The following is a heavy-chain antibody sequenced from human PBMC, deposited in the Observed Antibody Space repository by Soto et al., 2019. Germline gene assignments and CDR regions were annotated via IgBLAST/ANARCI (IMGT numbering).Heavy chain of an antibody. CDR2: INRNSETI. V-gene: IGHV3-23*01. CDR3: ARRRDSPGRDFDY. J-gene: IGHJ4*02. CDR1: GFTFTTYA. Sequence: GGSLRLSCAASGFTFTTYALSWVRQAPGKGPEWVSAINRNSETIYYADSVKGRFTISRDNSKNTMYLQMNSLRAEDTAVYYCARRRDSPGRDFDYWGQGTLVTVSS.